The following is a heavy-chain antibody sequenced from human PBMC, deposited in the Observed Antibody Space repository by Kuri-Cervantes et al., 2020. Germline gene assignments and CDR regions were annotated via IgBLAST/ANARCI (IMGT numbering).Heavy chain of an antibody. Sequence: ASVKVSCKASGYTFTGYYMHWVRQAPGQGPEWMGWINPNSGGTNYAQKFQGRVTMTRDTSISTAYMELSRLRSDDTAVYYCARSPPKTDVLRFLEWLTLRAFDIWGQGTMVTVSS. CDR1: GYTFTGYY. J-gene: IGHJ3*02. V-gene: IGHV1-2*02. CDR3: ARSPPKTDVLRFLEWLTLRAFDI. D-gene: IGHD3-3*01. CDR2: INPNSGGT.